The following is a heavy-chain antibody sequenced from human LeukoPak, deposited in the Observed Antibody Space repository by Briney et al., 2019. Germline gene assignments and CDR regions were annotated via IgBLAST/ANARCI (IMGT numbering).Heavy chain of an antibody. J-gene: IGHJ4*02. V-gene: IGHV1-46*01. CDR1: GYSFTNYY. CDR3: ARDERDVVVVPGAMPY. CDR2: INPSGGST. D-gene: IGHD2-2*01. Sequence: ASVKVSCKASGYSFTNYYMHWVRQAPGQGLEGMGIINPSGGSTTNAQKFQGRVTMTRDTSTTTVYMELSSLRSDDTAMYYCARDERDVVVVPGAMPYWGQGTLVTVSS.